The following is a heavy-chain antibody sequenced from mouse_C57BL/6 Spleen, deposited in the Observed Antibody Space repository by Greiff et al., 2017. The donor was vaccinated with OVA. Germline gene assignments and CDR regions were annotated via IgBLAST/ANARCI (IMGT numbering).Heavy chain of an antibody. V-gene: IGHV5-17*01. CDR2: ISSGSSTI. D-gene: IGHD1-1*01. CDR3: ARYYGSSYYFDY. J-gene: IGHJ2*01. Sequence: EVKLMESGGGLVKPGGSLKLSCAASGFTFSDYGMHWVRQAPEKGLEWVAYISSGSSTIYYEDTVKGRFTISRDNAKNTLFLQMTSLRSDDTAMYYCARYYGSSYYFDYWGQGTTLTVSS. CDR1: GFTFSDYG.